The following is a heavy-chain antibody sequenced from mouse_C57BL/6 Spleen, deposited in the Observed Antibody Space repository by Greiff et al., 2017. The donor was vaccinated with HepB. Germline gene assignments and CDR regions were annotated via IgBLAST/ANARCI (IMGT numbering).Heavy chain of an antibody. Sequence: EVMLVESGGGLVKPGGSLKLSCAASGFTFSDYGMHWVRQAPEKGLEWVAYISSGSSTIYYADTVKGRFTISRDNAKNTLFLQMTSLRSEDTAMYYCARGSNSLFDYWGQGTTLTVSS. D-gene: IGHD2-5*01. V-gene: IGHV5-17*01. CDR2: ISSGSSTI. J-gene: IGHJ2*01. CDR3: ARGSNSLFDY. CDR1: GFTFSDYG.